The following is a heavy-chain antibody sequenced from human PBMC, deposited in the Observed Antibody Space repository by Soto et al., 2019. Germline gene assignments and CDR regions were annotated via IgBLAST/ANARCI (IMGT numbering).Heavy chain of an antibody. Sequence: EVQLVESGGGLVQPGGSLRLSCAASGFTFSTYSLIWVRQSPGKGLEWVSYIDMGGITIYYGDSVRGRFTVSRDNARNSLFLQMNSLRDEDTAVYYCARDNLPGDPQEAFDIWGQGTVVTVSS. V-gene: IGHV3-48*02. CDR1: GFTFSTYS. D-gene: IGHD7-27*01. CDR2: IDMGGITI. CDR3: ARDNLPGDPQEAFDI. J-gene: IGHJ3*02.